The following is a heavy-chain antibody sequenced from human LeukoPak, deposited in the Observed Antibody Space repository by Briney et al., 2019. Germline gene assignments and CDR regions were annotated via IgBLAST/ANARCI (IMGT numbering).Heavy chain of an antibody. CDR1: GFTFSSYA. Sequence: GGSLRLSCAASGFTFSSYAMHWVRQAPGKGLEWVAVISYDGSNKYYADSVKGRFTISRDNSKNTLYLQMNSLRAEDTAVYYCARDYYDSSGYYHVGYFDYWGQGTLVTVSS. CDR3: ARDYYDSSGYYHVGYFDY. CDR2: ISYDGSNK. J-gene: IGHJ4*02. V-gene: IGHV3-30-3*01. D-gene: IGHD3-22*01.